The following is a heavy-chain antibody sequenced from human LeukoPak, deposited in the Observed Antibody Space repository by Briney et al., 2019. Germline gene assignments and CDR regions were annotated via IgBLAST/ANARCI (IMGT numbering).Heavy chain of an antibody. J-gene: IGHJ3*02. V-gene: IGHV3-48*03. D-gene: IGHD5-18*01. CDR2: VSSSGSTI. Sequence: GGALRLSCAASGFTFSNFEMNWVRQAPGKGLEGVSYVSSSGSTIHYADSVKGRFTISRDNAKNSLYLQMNSLSGEDTAVYYCAREASGYSYRLDAFDIWGQGTTVTVSS. CDR3: AREASGYSYRLDAFDI. CDR1: GFTFSNFE.